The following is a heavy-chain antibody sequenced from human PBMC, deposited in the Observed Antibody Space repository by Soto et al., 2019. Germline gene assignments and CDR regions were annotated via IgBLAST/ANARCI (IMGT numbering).Heavy chain of an antibody. CDR3: ARVPIKGRCSDPRGYYYYGMDV. CDR1: GYTFTGYA. CDR2: INAGNGNT. D-gene: IGHD2-21*01. J-gene: IGHJ6*02. V-gene: IGHV1-3*01. Sequence: GVSVKVSCKASGYTFTGYAMDCVRQTPGQRLEWMGWINAGNGNTKYSQKFQGRVTITRDTSASTAYMELSSLRSEDTAVYYCARVPIKGRCSDPRGYYYYGMDVWGQGTTVTVSS.